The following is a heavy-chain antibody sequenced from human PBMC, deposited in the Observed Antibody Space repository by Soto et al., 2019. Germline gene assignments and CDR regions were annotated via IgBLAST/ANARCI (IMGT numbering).Heavy chain of an antibody. Sequence: ASVKVSCKASGYTFTGYYMHWVRQAPGQGLEWMGWINPNSGGTNYAQKFQGWVTMTRDTSISTAYMELSRLRSDDTAVYYCARGPIRYFDWLVPNFDYWGQGTLVTVSS. CDR1: GYTFTGYY. CDR2: INPNSGGT. V-gene: IGHV1-2*04. J-gene: IGHJ4*02. CDR3: ARGPIRYFDWLVPNFDY. D-gene: IGHD3-9*01.